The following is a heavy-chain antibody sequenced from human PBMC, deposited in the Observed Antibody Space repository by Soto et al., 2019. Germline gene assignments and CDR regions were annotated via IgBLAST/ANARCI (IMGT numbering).Heavy chain of an antibody. CDR3: ASEELIAVTDY. CDR1: GFTFSDYY. J-gene: IGHJ4*02. CDR2: ISSSGSTI. D-gene: IGHD6-19*01. V-gene: IGHV3-11*01. Sequence: GGSLRLSCAASGFTFSDYYMSWIRQAPGKGLEWVSYISSSGSTIYYADSVKGRFTISRDKAKNSLYLQMNSLRAEDTAVYYCASEELIAVTDYWGQGTLVTVS.